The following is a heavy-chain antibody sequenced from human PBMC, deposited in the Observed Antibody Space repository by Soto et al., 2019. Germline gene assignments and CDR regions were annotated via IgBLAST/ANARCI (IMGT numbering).Heavy chain of an antibody. Sequence: ASVKVSCKASGGTFSSYGISWVRQAPGQGLEWMGWISAYNGNTNYAQKLQGRVTMTTDTSTSTAYMELRSLRSDDTAVYYCAREGQYSSSWPYYYGMDVWGQGTTVTVSS. V-gene: IGHV1-18*04. CDR3: AREGQYSSSWPYYYGMDV. CDR1: GGTFSSYG. J-gene: IGHJ6*02. D-gene: IGHD6-13*01. CDR2: ISAYNGNT.